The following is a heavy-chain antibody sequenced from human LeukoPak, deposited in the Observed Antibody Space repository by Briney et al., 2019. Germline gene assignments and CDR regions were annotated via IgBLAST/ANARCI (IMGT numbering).Heavy chain of an antibody. CDR3: ARVPGGNWGDFDY. CDR2: FKTKYHQV. CDR1: GFTFSDYA. Sequence: GGSLRLSCVASGFTFSDYAMNWVRQAPGKGLEWVSTFKTKYHQVYYAESVRGRFTISTDNSKNTLYLQMNSLRAEDTAVYYCARVPGGNWGDFDYWGQGTLVTVSS. J-gene: IGHJ4*02. D-gene: IGHD4-23*01. V-gene: IGHV3-23*05.